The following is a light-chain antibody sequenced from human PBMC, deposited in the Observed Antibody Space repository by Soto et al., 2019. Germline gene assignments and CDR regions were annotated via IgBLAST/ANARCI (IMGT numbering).Light chain of an antibody. CDR2: GAS. CDR1: QNINTN. Sequence: IVMTQSPATLSVSPGERATLSCRASQNINTNLAWYQQKPGQAPRLLIYGASTRAATFPARFSGSGSGTEFTLTISSLHSEDSAVYYCQHYNNWPPYAFGQGTKLEIK. J-gene: IGKJ2*01. CDR3: QHYNNWPPYA. V-gene: IGKV3-15*01.